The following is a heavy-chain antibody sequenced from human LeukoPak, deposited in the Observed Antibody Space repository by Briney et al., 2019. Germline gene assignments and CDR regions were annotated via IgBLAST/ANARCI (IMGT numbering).Heavy chain of an antibody. CDR1: GGSIKNYY. J-gene: IGHJ5*02. D-gene: IGHD4-23*01. Sequence: PSETLSLTCSVSGGSIKNYYWSWIRQPPGKGLEWLSNIYFGGTTDYNSYLKSRLTRSVDTFKNQLSLNLQSVTAADTATYYCARHRSYTGDKKGVNLFDPWGQGTLVTVSS. CDR2: IYFGGTT. CDR3: ARHRSYTGDKKGVNLFDP. V-gene: IGHV4-59*01.